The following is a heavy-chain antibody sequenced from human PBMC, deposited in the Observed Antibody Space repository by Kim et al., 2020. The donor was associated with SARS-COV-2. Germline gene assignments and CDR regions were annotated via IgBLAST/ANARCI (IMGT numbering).Heavy chain of an antibody. V-gene: IGHV1-69*13. CDR3: ARVEYSGSYYSQPRFWYFDY. D-gene: IGHD1-26*01. J-gene: IGHJ4*02. CDR2: IIPIFGTA. CDR1: GGTFSSYA. Sequence: SVKVSCKASGGTFSSYAISWVRQAPGQGLEWMGGIIPIFGTANYAQKFQGRVTITADESTSTAYMELSSLRSEDTAVYYCARVEYSGSYYSQPRFWYFDYWGQGTLVTVSS.